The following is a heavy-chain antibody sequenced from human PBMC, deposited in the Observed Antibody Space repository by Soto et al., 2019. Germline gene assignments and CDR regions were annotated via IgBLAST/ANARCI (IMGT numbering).Heavy chain of an antibody. D-gene: IGHD2-15*01. V-gene: IGHV4-39*01. CDR3: ARVVFHFLRDSWDDYSVDGLDV. Sequence: SENLSLTCTVSGGSISSTDHYWGWVRQPPGKGLEWLGSIYFAGSTFHNPALKSRATISVDTSRNQFSLRLTTVTASDTDVYYCARVVFHFLRDSWDDYSVDGLDVWGARTTVT. CDR1: GGSISSTDHY. CDR2: IYFAGST. J-gene: IGHJ6*02.